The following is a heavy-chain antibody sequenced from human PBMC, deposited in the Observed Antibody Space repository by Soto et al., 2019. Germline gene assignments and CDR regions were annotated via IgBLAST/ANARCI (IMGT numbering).Heavy chain of an antibody. Sequence: QVQLQESGPGLVKPSQTLSLTCTVSGGFISNGGYYWSWIRQHPGKGLEWIGYIDYRGSTDYSPSLKSRVTISLDTSKNQFSLKLSSVTAADTAVYFCVRGVIHWGLGTLVTVSS. J-gene: IGHJ4*02. CDR3: VRGVIH. V-gene: IGHV4-31*03. CDR2: IDYRGST. CDR1: GGFISNGGYY. D-gene: IGHD6-13*01.